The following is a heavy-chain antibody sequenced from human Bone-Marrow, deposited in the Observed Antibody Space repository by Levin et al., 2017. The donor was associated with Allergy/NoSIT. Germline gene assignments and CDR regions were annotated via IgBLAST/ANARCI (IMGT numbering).Heavy chain of an antibody. V-gene: IGHV4-34*01. J-gene: IGHJ5*02. CDR2: INHSGST. Sequence: KASETLSLTCAVYGGSFSGYYWSWIRQPPGKGLEWIGEINHSGSTNYNPSLKSRVTISVDTSKNQFSLKLSSVTAADTAVYYCARGLLIAVARLNWFDPWGQGTLVTVSS. D-gene: IGHD6-19*01. CDR1: GGSFSGYY. CDR3: ARGLLIAVARLNWFDP.